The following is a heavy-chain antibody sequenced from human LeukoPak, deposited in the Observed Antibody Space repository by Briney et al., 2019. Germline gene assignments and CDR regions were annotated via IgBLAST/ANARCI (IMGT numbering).Heavy chain of an antibody. Sequence: GGSLRLSCAASGFIFSSYAMNWVRQAPGKGLEWVSAISGSGGNTHYADSVKGRFTISRDNSKNTLYLQMNSLRGEDTAVYYCAKGPSYGDPNYWGQGTLVTVSS. D-gene: IGHD4-17*01. CDR2: ISGSGGNT. CDR1: GFIFSSYA. V-gene: IGHV3-23*01. J-gene: IGHJ4*02. CDR3: AKGPSYGDPNY.